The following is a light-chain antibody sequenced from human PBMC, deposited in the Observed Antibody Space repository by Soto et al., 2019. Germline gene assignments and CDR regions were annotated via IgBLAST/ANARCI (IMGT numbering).Light chain of an antibody. J-gene: IGKJ1*01. CDR1: QSINSW. Sequence: DIQMTQSPSTLSASVGDRVTITCRASQSINSWLAWYQQKPGKAPNLLIYKASTLESGVPSRFSGSESGTEFTLTISSLQPDDFATYYCHQYNAYPWTFGQGTKVEIK. CDR2: KAS. V-gene: IGKV1-5*03. CDR3: HQYNAYPWT.